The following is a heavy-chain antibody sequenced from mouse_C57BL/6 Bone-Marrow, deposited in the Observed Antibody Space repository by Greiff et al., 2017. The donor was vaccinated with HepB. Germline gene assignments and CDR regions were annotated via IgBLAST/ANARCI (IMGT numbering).Heavy chain of an antibody. CDR2: ISSGSSTI. J-gene: IGHJ4*01. CDR1: GFTFSDYG. V-gene: IGHV5-17*01. Sequence: DVKLVESGGGLVKPGGSLKLSCAASGFTFSDYGMHWVRQAPEKGLEWVAYISSGSSTIYYADTVKGRFTISRDNAKNTLFLQMTSLRSEDTAMYYCARSNWGYAMDYWGQGTSVTVSS. CDR3: ARSNWGYAMDY. D-gene: IGHD4-1*01.